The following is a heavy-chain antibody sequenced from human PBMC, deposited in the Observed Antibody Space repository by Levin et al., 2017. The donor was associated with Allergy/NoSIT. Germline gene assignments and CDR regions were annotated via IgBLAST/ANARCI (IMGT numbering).Heavy chain of an antibody. CDR2: ISYDGGQK. J-gene: IGHJ4*02. Sequence: GESLKISCVASGFTFSGYAMNWVRQAPGKGLEWVAIISYDGGQKYYGDSVKGRFTISRANSKKTVYLQMSSLRPEDTGVYYCARDPRLDGGVWDPDYWGQGTLVTVSS. V-gene: IGHV3-30-3*01. D-gene: IGHD2-8*02. CDR1: GFTFSGYA. CDR3: ARDPRLDGGVWDPDY.